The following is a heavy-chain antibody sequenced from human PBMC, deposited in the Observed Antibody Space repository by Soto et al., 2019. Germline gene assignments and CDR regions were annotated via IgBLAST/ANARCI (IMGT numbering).Heavy chain of an antibody. CDR2: IYYSGST. CDR3: ARGAVDYFLGRYGEECNYFAF. Sequence: SEILSLTCTVSGGSISSGGYYWSWIRQHQGKGLEWIGYIYYSGSTYYNPSLKSRVTISVDTSKNQFSLKLSSVTAADTAVYYCARGAVDYFLGRYGEECNYFAFWGRGT. V-gene: IGHV4-31*03. D-gene: IGHD3-16*01. J-gene: IGHJ4*02. CDR1: GGSISSGGYY.